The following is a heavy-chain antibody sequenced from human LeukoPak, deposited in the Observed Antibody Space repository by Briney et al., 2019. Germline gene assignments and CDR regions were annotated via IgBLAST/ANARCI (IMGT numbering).Heavy chain of an antibody. CDR1: GGSISSYY. J-gene: IGHJ6*02. CDR2: IYYSGST. Sequence: PSETLSLTCTVSGGSISSYYWSWIRQPPGKGLEWIGYIYYSGSTNYNPSLKSRVTISVDTSKNQFSLKLSSVTAADTAAYYCARMTITMVRGAPYYYGMDVWGQGTTVTVSS. D-gene: IGHD3-10*01. CDR3: ARMTITMVRGAPYYYGMDV. V-gene: IGHV4-59*01.